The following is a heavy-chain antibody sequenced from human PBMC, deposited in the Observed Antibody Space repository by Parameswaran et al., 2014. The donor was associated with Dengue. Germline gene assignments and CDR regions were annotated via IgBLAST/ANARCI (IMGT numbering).Heavy chain of an antibody. CDR2: IYYSGGT. Sequence: AISSARWIRQPPGKGLEWIGYIYYSGGTNYNPSLKSRVTISVDTSKTHFSLKLTSVTAADTAVYYCATEAAAGMRHWGQGTLVTVSS. J-gene: IGHJ4*02. CDR1: AISSA. CDR3: ATEAAAGMRH. D-gene: IGHD6-13*01. V-gene: IGHV4-59*08.